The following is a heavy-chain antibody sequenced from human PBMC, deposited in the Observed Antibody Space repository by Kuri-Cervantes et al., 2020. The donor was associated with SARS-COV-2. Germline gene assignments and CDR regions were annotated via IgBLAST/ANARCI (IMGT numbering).Heavy chain of an antibody. J-gene: IGHJ6*02. Sequence: ESLKISCAVYGGSFSGYYWSWIRQPPGKGLEWIGEINHSGSTNYNPSLKSRVTISVDTSKNQFSLKLSSVTAADTAVYYCARDLGSGYSYGLELYYYYGMDVWGQGTTVTVSS. CDR2: INHSGST. CDR3: ARDLGSGYSYGLELYYYYGMDV. D-gene: IGHD5-18*01. V-gene: IGHV4-34*01. CDR1: GGSFSGYY.